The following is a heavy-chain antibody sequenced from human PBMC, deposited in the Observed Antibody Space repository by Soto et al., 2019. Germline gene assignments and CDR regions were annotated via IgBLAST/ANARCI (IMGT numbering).Heavy chain of an antibody. V-gene: IGHV1-69*08. Sequence: QVQLVQSGAEVKKPGSSVKVSCKASGGTFSSYTISWVRQAPGQGLEWMGRIIPILGIANYAQKFQGRVTITAEKSTITAYMEQVSLRSEDTAVYYCARDLVRSYDSSGYYPPFDYWGQGTLVTVSS. CDR3: ARDLVRSYDSSGYYPPFDY. D-gene: IGHD3-22*01. CDR2: IIPILGIA. CDR1: GGTFSSYT. J-gene: IGHJ4*02.